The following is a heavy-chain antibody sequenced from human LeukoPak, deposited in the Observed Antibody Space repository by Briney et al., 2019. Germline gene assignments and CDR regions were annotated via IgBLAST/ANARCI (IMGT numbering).Heavy chain of an antibody. Sequence: SETLSLTCTVSGGSISSSSYYWGWIRQPPGKGLEWIGSIYYSGSTYYNPSLKSRVTISVDTSKNQFSLKLSSVTAADTAVHYCARHFRRPGARLGESDYWGQGTLVTVSS. CDR1: GGSISSSSYY. V-gene: IGHV4-39*01. CDR3: ARHFRRPGARLGESDY. D-gene: IGHD3-16*01. CDR2: IYYSGST. J-gene: IGHJ4*02.